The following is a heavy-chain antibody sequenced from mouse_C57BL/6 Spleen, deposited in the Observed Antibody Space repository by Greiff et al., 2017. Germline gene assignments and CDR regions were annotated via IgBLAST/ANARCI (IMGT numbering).Heavy chain of an antibody. CDR2: ISSGSSTI. D-gene: IGHD3-2*02. Sequence: EVKLMESGGGLVKPGGSLKLSCAASGFTFSDYGMHWVRQAPEKGLEWVAYISSGSSTIYYADTVKGRFTISRDNAKNTLFLQMTSLRSEDTAMYYCAKDSSGVWFAYWGQGTLVTVSA. CDR3: AKDSSGVWFAY. CDR1: GFTFSDYG. J-gene: IGHJ3*01. V-gene: IGHV5-17*01.